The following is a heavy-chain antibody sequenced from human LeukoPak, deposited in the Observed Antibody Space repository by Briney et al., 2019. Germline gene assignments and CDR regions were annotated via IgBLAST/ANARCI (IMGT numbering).Heavy chain of an antibody. CDR1: GGSFSGYY. CDR3: ARDSTPLLTYYDFWSGPDAYYYGMDV. CDR2: IYYSGST. Sequence: PSETLSLTCAVYGGSFSGYYWSWIRQHPGKGLEWIGYIYYSGSTYYNPSLKSRVTISVDTSKNQFSLKLSSVTAADTAVYYCARDSTPLLTYYDFWSGPDAYYYGMDVWGQGTTVTVSS. J-gene: IGHJ6*02. V-gene: IGHV4-31*11. D-gene: IGHD3-3*01.